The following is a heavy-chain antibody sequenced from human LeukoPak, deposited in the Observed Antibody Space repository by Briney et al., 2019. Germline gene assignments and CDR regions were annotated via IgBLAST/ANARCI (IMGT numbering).Heavy chain of an antibody. V-gene: IGHV4-59*01. CDR1: GGSLSSYY. J-gene: IGHJ3*02. CDR3: ASSRPYYDILTGQSDDAFDI. CDR2: ITCSGTT. D-gene: IGHD3-9*01. Sequence: PSETLSLTCTVSGGSLSSYYWSWIRQPPGKGLEWIGYITCSGTTNYNPSLNSRVTISLDTSKNQFSLKLTSVTAADTAFYYCASSRPYYDILTGQSDDAFDIWGRGTMVTVSS.